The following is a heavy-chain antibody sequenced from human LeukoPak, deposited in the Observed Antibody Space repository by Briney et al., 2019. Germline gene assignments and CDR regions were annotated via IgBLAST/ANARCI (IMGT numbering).Heavy chain of an antibody. V-gene: IGHV3-23*01. CDR2: ISSSGGTT. CDR3: AKFADSGWPSFVAFDI. Sequence: GGSLRLSCAASGFTFSSYAMSWVRQAPGKGLEWVSGISSSGGTTYYADSVKGRFTISRDSSKNTLFLQMNSLRADDTAVHYCAKFADSGWPSFVAFDIWGQGTMVTVSS. D-gene: IGHD6-19*01. J-gene: IGHJ3*02. CDR1: GFTFSSYA.